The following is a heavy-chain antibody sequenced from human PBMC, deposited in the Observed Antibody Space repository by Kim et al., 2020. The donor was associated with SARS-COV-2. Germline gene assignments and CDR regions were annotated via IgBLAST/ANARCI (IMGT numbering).Heavy chain of an antibody. CDR1: GYTFTSYY. CDR3: ARGGDTALPDY. Sequence: ASVKVSCKASGYTFTSYYMYWVRQAPGQGLEWMGIINPSGGGTSYAQKFQGRVTMTRDTSTNTLYMELSSLRSEDTVVYYCARGGDTALPDYWGQGTLVTVSS. CDR2: INPSGGGT. V-gene: IGHV1-46*01. J-gene: IGHJ4*02. D-gene: IGHD5-18*01.